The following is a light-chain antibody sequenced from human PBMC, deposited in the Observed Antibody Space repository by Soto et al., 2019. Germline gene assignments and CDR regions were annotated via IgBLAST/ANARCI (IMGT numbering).Light chain of an antibody. J-gene: IGKJ4*01. Sequence: DIVMTQSPDSLAVSLGERATINCKSSQSVLYSSNNKDYLAWYQQKPGQPPKLLLYWASTRESGVPDRFSGSGSGTDFTLTISSLQAEDVAVYYCQQYHSTPLTFGGGTKVDIK. CDR2: WAS. CDR1: QSVLYSSNNKDY. V-gene: IGKV4-1*01. CDR3: QQYHSTPLT.